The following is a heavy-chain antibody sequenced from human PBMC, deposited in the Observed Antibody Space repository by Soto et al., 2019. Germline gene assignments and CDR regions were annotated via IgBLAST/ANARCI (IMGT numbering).Heavy chain of an antibody. Sequence: EVQLLESGGGLGQPGGSLRLSCAASGFTFSSYAMSWVRQAPGKGLEWVSAISGSGGRTYYADSVKGRFTISRDNSKNTLYLQMNSLRAEDKAVYYCAKGVPMVRGVDNWFDPWVQGTLVTVAA. V-gene: IGHV3-23*01. CDR1: GFTFSSYA. CDR3: AKGVPMVRGVDNWFDP. J-gene: IGHJ5*02. D-gene: IGHD3-10*01. CDR2: ISGSGGRT.